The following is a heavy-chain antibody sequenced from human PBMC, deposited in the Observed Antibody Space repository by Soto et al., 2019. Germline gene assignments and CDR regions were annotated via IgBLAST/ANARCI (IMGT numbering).Heavy chain of an antibody. CDR3: ATTFGRGAFDI. V-gene: IGHV4-59*11. CDR2: IYYSGST. J-gene: IGHJ3*02. D-gene: IGHD3-10*01. Sequence: QVQLQESGPGLVKPSETLSLTCTVSGGSISSHHWNWIRQPPGKGLEWIGHIYYSGSTNYNPSLKSRVTISLDTPKNQFSLKLSSVTAADTAVYYCATTFGRGAFDIWGQGTMVTVSS. CDR1: GGSISSHH.